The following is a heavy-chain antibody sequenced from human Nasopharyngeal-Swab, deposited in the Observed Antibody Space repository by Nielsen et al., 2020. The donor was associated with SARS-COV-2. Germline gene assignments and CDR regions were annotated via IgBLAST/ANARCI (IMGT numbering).Heavy chain of an antibody. CDR2: IYHSGST. J-gene: IGHJ4*02. D-gene: IGHD2-15*01. CDR3: ARGRRDIVVVVAAKTYYFDY. V-gene: IGHV4-4*02. Sequence: VRQAPGKGLEWIGEIYHSGSTNYNPSLKSRVTISVDKSKNQFSLKLSSVTAAGTAVYYCARGRRDIVVVVAAKTYYFDYWGQGTLVTVSS.